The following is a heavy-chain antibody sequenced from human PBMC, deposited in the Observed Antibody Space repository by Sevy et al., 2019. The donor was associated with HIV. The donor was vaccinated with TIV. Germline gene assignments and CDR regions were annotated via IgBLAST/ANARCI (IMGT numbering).Heavy chain of an antibody. J-gene: IGHJ4*02. D-gene: IGHD2-21*02. CDR3: ARLYPCGGACYYLDS. Sequence: ASVKVSCKASGGNFRNYVISWVRQAPGQGLEWMGGIIPTSGTANYAQKFQGRVTIIADESTSTAYMELSSLRSEDTAVYYCARLYPCGGACYYLDSWGQGTLVTVSS. V-gene: IGHV1-69*13. CDR2: IIPTSGTA. CDR1: GGNFRNYV.